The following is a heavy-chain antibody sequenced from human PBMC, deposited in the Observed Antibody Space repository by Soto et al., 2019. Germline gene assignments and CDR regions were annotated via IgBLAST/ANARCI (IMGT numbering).Heavy chain of an antibody. CDR3: VRENYYYGMDV. CDR1: GFDASVNF. J-gene: IGHJ6*02. CDR2: INNAGTT. Sequence: EVQLVESGGTLVQPGGSLKLSCAASGFDASVNFMTWVRQAPGKGLEWVASINNAGTTFYADSVKGRFTISRDDAKNTLLLKMNSLRVEDTAMNYCVRENYYYGMDVWGLGTAVTVSS. V-gene: IGHV3-66*01.